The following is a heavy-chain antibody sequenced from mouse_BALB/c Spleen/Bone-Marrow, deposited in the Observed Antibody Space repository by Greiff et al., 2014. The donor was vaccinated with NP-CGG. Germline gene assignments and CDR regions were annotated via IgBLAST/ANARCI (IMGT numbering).Heavy chain of an antibody. J-gene: IGHJ3*01. Sequence: VQLQQSGAELVKPGASVKLSCTASGFHNHSTTTHWLKQRSDHGLEWIGRIDPANGNTKYDPKFQGKATITADTSSNTAYLQLSSLTSEDTAVYYCARLDLFAYWGQGTLVTVSA. CDR3: ARLDLFAY. CDR1: GFHNHSTT. V-gene: IGHV14-3*02. CDR2: IDPANGNT.